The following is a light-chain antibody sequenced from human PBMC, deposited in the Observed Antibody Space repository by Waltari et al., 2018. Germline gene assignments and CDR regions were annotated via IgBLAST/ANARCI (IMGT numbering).Light chain of an antibody. J-gene: IGLJ1*01. CDR2: EVF. CDR1: TSDVGRYDL. V-gene: IGLV2-23*02. Sequence: QSALTQPASVSGTPGQSITISCSGTTSDVGRYDLLSWYQQHPGEAPKLLICEVFKRPPDTSSRFSGAKSGSTASLTISGLQPEDEADYYCCSYAGRGTYVFGSGTKVTVL. CDR3: CSYAGRGTYV.